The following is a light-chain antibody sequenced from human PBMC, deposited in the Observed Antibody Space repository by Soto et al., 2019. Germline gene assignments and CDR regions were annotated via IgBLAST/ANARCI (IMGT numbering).Light chain of an antibody. CDR2: DVS. J-gene: IGLJ1*01. Sequence: QSALTQPASVSGSPGQSITISCTGTSSDVGGYNYVSWYQQHPGKAPKLMIYDVSNRPLGVSNRFSGSKSGNTASLTISGLQAEDEGDYYCSSYTSSSAYVFGTGTKLTVL. V-gene: IGLV2-14*01. CDR3: SSYTSSSAYV. CDR1: SSDVGGYNY.